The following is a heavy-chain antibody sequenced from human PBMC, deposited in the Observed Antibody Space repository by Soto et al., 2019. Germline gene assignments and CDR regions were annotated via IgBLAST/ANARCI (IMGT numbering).Heavy chain of an antibody. V-gene: IGHV1-2*02. D-gene: IGHD4-4*01. CDR3: VRVGLNSNYDFDY. CDR2: INPNSDGT. J-gene: IGHJ4*02. Sequence: QVQLVQSGAEVKKPGASVKVSCKASGYTFNSYYIHWVRQAPGQGLEWMGWINPNSDGTGYPQSFQDRVTMTRDMSITTVYMELTRLRSDDTAVYYCVRVGLNSNYDFDYWGQGTLITVSS. CDR1: GYTFNSYY.